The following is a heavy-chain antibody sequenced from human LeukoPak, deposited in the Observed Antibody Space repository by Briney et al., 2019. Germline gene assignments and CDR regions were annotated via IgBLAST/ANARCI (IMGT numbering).Heavy chain of an antibody. CDR3: AREGSAPSGWCYFDY. CDR2: IGTSGNT. V-gene: IGHV3-48*03. CDR1: GFTFSTYE. Sequence: GGSLRLSCAASGFTFSTYEMNWVRQAPGKGLEWISHIGTSGNTNYADSVKGRFTISRDNAKNSLYLQMNSLGAEDTAVYYCAREGSAPSGWCYFDYWGQGTLVTVSS. D-gene: IGHD6-19*01. J-gene: IGHJ4*02.